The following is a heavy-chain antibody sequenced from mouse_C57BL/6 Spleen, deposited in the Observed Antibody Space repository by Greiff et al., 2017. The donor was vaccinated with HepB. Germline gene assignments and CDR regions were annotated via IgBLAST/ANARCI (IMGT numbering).Heavy chain of an antibody. J-gene: IGHJ3*01. V-gene: IGHV5-12*01. CDR3: ARGLLRRFAY. CDR2: ISNGGGST. Sequence: DVKLVESGGGLVQPGGSLKLSCAASGFTFSDYYMYWVRQTPEKRLEWVAYISNGGGSTYYPDTVKGRFTISRDNAKNTLYLQMSRLKSEDTAMYYCARGLLRRFAYWGQGTLVTVSA. CDR1: GFTFSDYY. D-gene: IGHD1-2*01.